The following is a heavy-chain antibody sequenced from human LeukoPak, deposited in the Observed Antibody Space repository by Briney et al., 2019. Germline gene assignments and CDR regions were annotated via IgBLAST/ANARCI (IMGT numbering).Heavy chain of an antibody. CDR1: GFTFSSYG. CDR3: ARSGYYPFDY. D-gene: IGHD3-3*01. CDR2: ISSSSSYI. Sequence: GGSLRLSCAASGFTFSSYGMHWVRQAPGKGLEWVSSISSSSSYIYYADSVKGRFTISRDNAKQSLYLQMNSLRAADTAVYYCARSGYYPFDYWGQGTLVTVSS. J-gene: IGHJ4*02. V-gene: IGHV3-21*01.